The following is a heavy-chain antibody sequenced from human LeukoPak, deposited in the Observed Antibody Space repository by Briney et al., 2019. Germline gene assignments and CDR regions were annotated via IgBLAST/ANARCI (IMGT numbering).Heavy chain of an antibody. J-gene: IGHJ5*02. CDR3: ARTYYYDSIFNP. Sequence: SETLSLTCTVSGGSISTYYWSWIRQPPGKGLEWIGYIFYTGSTNYNSSLKSRVTISVDTSKNQVSLRLSSVTAADTAVYYCARTYYYDSIFNPWGQGTLVTVFS. CDR1: GGSISTYY. V-gene: IGHV4-59*01. CDR2: IFYTGST. D-gene: IGHD3-22*01.